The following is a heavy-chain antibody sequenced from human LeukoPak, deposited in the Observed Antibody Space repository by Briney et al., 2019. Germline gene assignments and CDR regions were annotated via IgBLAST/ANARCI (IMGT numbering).Heavy chain of an antibody. V-gene: IGHV3-48*03. J-gene: IGHJ3*02. CDR3: ARARYYDSSGISAFDI. D-gene: IGHD3-22*01. Sequence: GGSLRLSCAASGFTFSSYEMNWVRQAPGKGLDWVSYIGSRGATIYYADSVKGRFTISRDNAKNSLYLQMNSLRAEDTAVYYCARARYYDSSGISAFDIWGQGTMVTVSS. CDR1: GFTFSSYE. CDR2: IGSRGATI.